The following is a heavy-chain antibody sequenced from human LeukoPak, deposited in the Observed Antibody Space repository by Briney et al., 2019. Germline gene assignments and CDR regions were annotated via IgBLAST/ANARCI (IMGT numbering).Heavy chain of an antibody. CDR1: GFTFSSYA. CDR2: ISYDGSNK. CDR3: ARPSFRTGSYYDH. Sequence: GGSLRLSCAASGFTFSSYAMHWVRQAPGRGLEWVAVISYDGSNKYYADSVKGRFTISRDNTKTSLYLQMNSLRAEDAAVYYCARPSFRTGSYYDHWGQGTLVTVSS. V-gene: IGHV3-30*04. J-gene: IGHJ4*02. D-gene: IGHD3/OR15-3a*01.